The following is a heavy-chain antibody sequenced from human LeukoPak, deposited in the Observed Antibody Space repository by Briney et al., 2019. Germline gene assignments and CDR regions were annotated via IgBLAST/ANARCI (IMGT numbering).Heavy chain of an antibody. CDR3: ARDVEMVGGVTFDP. V-gene: IGHV3-74*01. CDR1: GFNFATSW. D-gene: IGHD3-10*01. Sequence: GGSLRLSCAASGFNFATSWMNWLRQAPGKRLVCVSRIKSDGTSTSHAGSVKGRFTISRDNAKNTLYLQMNSLRAEDTAVYYCARDVEMVGGVTFDPWGQGTLVTVSS. CDR2: IKSDGTST. J-gene: IGHJ5*02.